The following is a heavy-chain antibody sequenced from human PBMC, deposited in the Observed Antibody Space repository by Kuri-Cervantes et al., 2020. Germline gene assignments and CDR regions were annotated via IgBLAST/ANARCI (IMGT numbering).Heavy chain of an antibody. V-gene: IGHV1-69*13. Sequence: SVKVSCNASGGTFSSYAISWVRQAPGQGLEWMGGIIPIFGTANYAQKFQGRVTITADESTSTAYMELSSLRSEDTAVYYCARNYNWNDVFSGGFDPWGQGTLVTVSS. D-gene: IGHD1-1*01. CDR2: IIPIFGTA. CDR3: ARNYNWNDVFSGGFDP. CDR1: GGTFSSYA. J-gene: IGHJ5*02.